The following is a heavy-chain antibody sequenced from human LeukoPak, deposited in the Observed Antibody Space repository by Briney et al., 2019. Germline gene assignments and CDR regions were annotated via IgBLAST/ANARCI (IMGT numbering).Heavy chain of an antibody. V-gene: IGHV5-51*01. CDR1: GYSVSNYW. D-gene: IGHD1-14*01. Sequence: GESLKISCKASGYSVSNYWIGWVRQVPGKGLEWMGIVCPRDSDTRYSPSFQGQVTISADKSISTAYLQWSSLKASDTAVYYCARPGERSRRDGNLDQWGQGTLVTVSS. CDR2: VCPRDSDT. CDR3: ARPGERSRRDGNLDQ. J-gene: IGHJ4*02.